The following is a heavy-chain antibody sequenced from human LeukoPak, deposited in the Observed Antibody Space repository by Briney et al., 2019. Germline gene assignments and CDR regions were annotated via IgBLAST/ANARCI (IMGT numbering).Heavy chain of an antibody. D-gene: IGHD1-26*01. J-gene: IGHJ4*02. V-gene: IGHV3-23*01. CDR1: GFAFSNYA. Sequence: GGSLRLSCAASGFAFSNYAMTWVRQAPGKGLEWVSGISGSGGSTYYADSVKGRFTISRDNSKNTLYLQMNSLRAEDTAVYYCAKDRGGNYLFYLDYWGQGTLVTVSS. CDR2: ISGSGGST. CDR3: AKDRGGNYLFYLDY.